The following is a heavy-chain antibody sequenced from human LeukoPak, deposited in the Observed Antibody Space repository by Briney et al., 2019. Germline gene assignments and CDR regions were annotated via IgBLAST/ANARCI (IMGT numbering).Heavy chain of an antibody. CDR3: TRSSSGWYSDY. Sequence: PGGSLRLSCAASGFTFSNAWMSWVRQAPGKGLEWVGFIRSKAYGGTTEYAASVKGRFIISRDDFKGIAYLQMNSLKTEDTAVYYCTRSSSGWYSDYWGQGTLVTVSS. CDR2: IRSKAYGGTT. CDR1: GFTFSNAW. V-gene: IGHV3-49*04. J-gene: IGHJ4*02. D-gene: IGHD6-19*01.